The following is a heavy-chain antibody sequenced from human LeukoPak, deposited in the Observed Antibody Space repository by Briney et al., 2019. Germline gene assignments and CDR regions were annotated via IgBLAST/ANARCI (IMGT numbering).Heavy chain of an antibody. CDR1: GFTFSSYS. J-gene: IGHJ3*02. V-gene: IGHV3-21*01. CDR3: GRVGGRSKAAKGDAFDI. Sequence: GGSLRLSCAASGFTFSSYSMNWVRQAPGKGLEWVSSISSGSTYMYYADSVKGRFTISRDNAQNSMYLQMNSLRAEDTAVYYCGRVGGRSKAAKGDAFDIWGQGTMVTVPS. CDR2: ISSGSTYM. D-gene: IGHD6-6*01.